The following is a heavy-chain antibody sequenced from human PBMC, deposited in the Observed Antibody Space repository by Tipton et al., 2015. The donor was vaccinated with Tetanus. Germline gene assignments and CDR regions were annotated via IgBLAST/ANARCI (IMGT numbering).Heavy chain of an antibody. CDR1: GFTFSSYW. CDR3: ARVLTVGATFDY. Sequence: LSLTCAASGFTFSSYWMSWVRQAPGKGLEWVANIKQDGSEKYYADSVKGRFTISRDNAEHSLYLQMNSLRAEDTAVYYCARVLTVGATFDYWGQGTLVTVSS. J-gene: IGHJ4*02. D-gene: IGHD1-26*01. CDR2: IKQDGSEK. V-gene: IGHV3-7*01.